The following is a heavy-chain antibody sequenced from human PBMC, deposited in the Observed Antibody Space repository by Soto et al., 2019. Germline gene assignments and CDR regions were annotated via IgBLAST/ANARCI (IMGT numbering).Heavy chain of an antibody. CDR3: ARDPGSGSYYGWFDP. V-gene: IGHV4-59*01. CDR1: GGSISRYY. Sequence: QVQLQGSGPGLVKPSETLSLTCTVSGGSISRYYWNWIRQPPGKGLEWIGYIYYSGSTNYNPSLKSRVTISVDTSKNQFPLKLSSVTAADTAVYYCARDPGSGSYYGWFDPWGQGTLVTVSS. J-gene: IGHJ5*02. CDR2: IYYSGST. D-gene: IGHD3-10*01.